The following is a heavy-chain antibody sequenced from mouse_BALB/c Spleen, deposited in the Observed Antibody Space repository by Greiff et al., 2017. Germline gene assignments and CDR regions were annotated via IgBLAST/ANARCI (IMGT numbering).Heavy chain of an antibody. CDR2: INPSTGYT. J-gene: IGHJ3*01. D-gene: IGHD3-2*01. Sequence: QVQLQQPGAELVKPGASVKLSCKASGYTFTSYWMHWVKQRPGQGLEWIGEINPSTGYTEYNQKFKDKATLTADKSSSTAYMQLSSLTSEDSAVYYCARSATARATTYWGQGTLVTVSA. CDR3: ARSATARATTY. CDR1: GYTFTSYW. V-gene: IGHV1S81*02.